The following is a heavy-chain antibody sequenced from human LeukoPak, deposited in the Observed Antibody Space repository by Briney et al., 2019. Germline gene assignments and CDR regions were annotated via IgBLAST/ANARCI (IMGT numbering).Heavy chain of an antibody. Sequence: TSETLSLTCTVSGGSISSSSYYWGWIRQPPGKGLEWIGSIYYSGSTYYNPSLKSRVTISADTSKNQFSLKLSSVTAADTAVYYCASGRVPAAPLDYWGQGTLVTVSS. J-gene: IGHJ4*02. D-gene: IGHD2-2*01. V-gene: IGHV4-39*01. CDR3: ASGRVPAAPLDY. CDR1: GGSISSSSYY. CDR2: IYYSGST.